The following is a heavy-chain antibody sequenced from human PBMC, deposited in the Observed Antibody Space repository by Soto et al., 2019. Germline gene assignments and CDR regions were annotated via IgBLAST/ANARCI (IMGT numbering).Heavy chain of an antibody. CDR3: ARSMHTAVPGPQFDY. V-gene: IGHV1-18*01. J-gene: IGHJ4*02. CDR2: INADNGDT. CDR1: GYIFTNFG. D-gene: IGHD6-19*01. Sequence: QIQLVQSGAEVKKPGASVKVSCKASGYIFTNFGIGWVRQAPGQGLEWMGWINADNGDTKYAQKFQDRVSMTTDTSTTTACLELTRLTSGDTAVYFCARSMHTAVPGPQFDYWGQGILVTVSS.